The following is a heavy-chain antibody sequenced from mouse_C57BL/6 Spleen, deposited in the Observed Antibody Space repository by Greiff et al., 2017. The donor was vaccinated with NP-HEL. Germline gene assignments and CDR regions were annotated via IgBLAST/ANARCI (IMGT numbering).Heavy chain of an antibody. Sequence: VQLQQPGAELVMPGASVKLSCKASGYTFTSYWMHWVKQRPGQGLEWIGEIDPSDSYTNYNQKFKGKSTLTVDKSSSTAYMQLSSLTSEDSAVYYCARPTFYYYGSSYGAMDYWGQGTSVTVSS. CDR3: ARPTFYYYGSSYGAMDY. V-gene: IGHV1-69*01. CDR1: GYTFTSYW. D-gene: IGHD1-1*01. J-gene: IGHJ4*01. CDR2: IDPSDSYT.